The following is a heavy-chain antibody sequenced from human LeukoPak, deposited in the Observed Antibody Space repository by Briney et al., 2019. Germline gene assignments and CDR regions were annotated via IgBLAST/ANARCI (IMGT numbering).Heavy chain of an antibody. J-gene: IGHJ5*02. Sequence: GGSLRLSCAASGFTFSSYWMHWVRQAPGKRLVWVSRINSDGSSTSYADSVKGRFTISRDNAKNTLYLQMNSLRAEDTAVYYCARDTRGDGDYVDPWGQGTLVTVSS. V-gene: IGHV3-74*01. D-gene: IGHD4-17*01. CDR2: INSDGSST. CDR3: ARDTRGDGDYVDP. CDR1: GFTFSSYW.